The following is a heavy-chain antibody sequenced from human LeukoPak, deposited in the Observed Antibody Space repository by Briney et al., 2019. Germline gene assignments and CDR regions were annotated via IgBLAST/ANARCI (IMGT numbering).Heavy chain of an antibody. J-gene: IGHJ4*02. CDR1: GFTFRSSW. V-gene: IGHV3-74*01. CDR2: INPDGSIT. CDR3: ARDLFGSGSFYGF. Sequence: GGSLRLSCAASGFTFRSSWMHWVRQTPGKGLVWVSRINPDGSITNHADSVKGRFTISRDNAKNSLYLQMNSLRAEDTAVYYCARDLFGSGSFYGFWGQGTLVTVSS. D-gene: IGHD3-10*01.